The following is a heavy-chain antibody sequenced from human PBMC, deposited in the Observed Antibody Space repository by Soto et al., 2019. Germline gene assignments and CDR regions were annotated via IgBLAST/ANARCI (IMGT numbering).Heavy chain of an antibody. CDR1: GYTFTSYY. V-gene: IGHV1-46*03. J-gene: IGHJ3*02. Sequence: ASVKVSCKASGYTFTSYYMHWVRQAPGQGLEWMGIINPSGGSTSYAQKSQGRVTMTRDTSTSTVYMELSSLRSEDTAVYYCATSLVVPAAIIPDDAFDIWGQGTMVTVS. D-gene: IGHD2-2*01. CDR3: ATSLVVPAAIIPDDAFDI. CDR2: INPSGGST.